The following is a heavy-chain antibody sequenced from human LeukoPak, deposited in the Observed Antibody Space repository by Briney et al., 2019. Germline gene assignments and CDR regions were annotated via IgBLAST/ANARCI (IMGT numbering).Heavy chain of an antibody. CDR2: ISSSSSYI. Sequence: PGGSLRLSCAASGFTFSSYSMNWVRQAPGKGLEWVSSISSSSSYIYYADSVKGRFTISRDNAKNSLYLQMNSLRAEDTAVYYCARVKILWFGELSGSDFDYWGQGTLVTVSS. J-gene: IGHJ4*02. CDR1: GFTFSSYS. D-gene: IGHD3-10*01. V-gene: IGHV3-21*01. CDR3: ARVKILWFGELSGSDFDY.